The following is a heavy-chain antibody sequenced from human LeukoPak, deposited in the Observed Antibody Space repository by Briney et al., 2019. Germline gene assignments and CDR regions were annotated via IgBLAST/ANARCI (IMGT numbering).Heavy chain of an antibody. CDR2: ITSSSSYI. Sequence: PGGSLRLSCAASGFTFSSYSMNWVRQAPGKGLEWVSSITSSSSYIYYADSVKGRFTISRDNAKNSLYLQMNSLRAEDTAVYYCAREIYYYDGSDYYLLDYWGQGTLVTVSS. D-gene: IGHD3-22*01. V-gene: IGHV3-21*01. J-gene: IGHJ4*02. CDR1: GFTFSSYS. CDR3: AREIYYYDGSDYYLLDY.